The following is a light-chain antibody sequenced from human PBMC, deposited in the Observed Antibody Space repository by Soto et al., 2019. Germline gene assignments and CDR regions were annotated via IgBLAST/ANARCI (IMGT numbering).Light chain of an antibody. V-gene: IGKV1-12*02. CDR3: QQANSFPWT. CDR2: GAS. CDR1: QDISSW. J-gene: IGKJ1*01. Sequence: DIQMTQSPSSVPASVGDRVTITCRASQDISSWLVWYQQKPGKAPNLRIYGASSLQSGVTSRFTSSLSGTHFTLTISSLQPEDFATYYCQQANSFPWTFGQGTKVEMK.